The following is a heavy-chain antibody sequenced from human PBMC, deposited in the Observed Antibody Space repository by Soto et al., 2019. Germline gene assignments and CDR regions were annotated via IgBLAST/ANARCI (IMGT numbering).Heavy chain of an antibody. CDR3: AKDLKEPAAMLAAVYYYYGMDV. V-gene: IGHV3-30*18. D-gene: IGHD2-2*01. Sequence: GGSLRLSCAASGFTFSSYGMHWVRQAPGKGLEWVAVISYDGSSTYYADSVKGRFTISRDNSKNTLYLQMNSLRAEDTAVYYCAKDLKEPAAMLAAVYYYYGMDVWGQGTTVTVSS. CDR2: ISYDGSST. J-gene: IGHJ6*02. CDR1: GFTFSSYG.